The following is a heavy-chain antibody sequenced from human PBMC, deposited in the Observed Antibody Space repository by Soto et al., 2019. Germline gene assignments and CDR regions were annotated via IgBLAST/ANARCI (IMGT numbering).Heavy chain of an antibody. D-gene: IGHD3-22*01. J-gene: IGHJ5*02. V-gene: IGHV4-59*01. Sequence: SETLSLTCAVYGGSFSGYYWSWIRQPPGKGLECIGYIYYSGYTNYSPSLKSRVTMSVDTSKNHFSLKLSSVTAADTAVYYCARGDHFDSSGPFDPWGQGTLVTVSS. CDR2: IYYSGYT. CDR3: ARGDHFDSSGPFDP. CDR1: GGSFSGYY.